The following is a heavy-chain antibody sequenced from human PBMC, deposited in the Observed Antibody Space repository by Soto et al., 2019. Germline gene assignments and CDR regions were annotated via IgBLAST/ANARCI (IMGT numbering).Heavy chain of an antibody. V-gene: IGHV1-18*04. J-gene: IGHJ5*02. CDR2: ISAYNGNT. CDR1: GYTFTSYG. D-gene: IGHD6-19*01. Sequence: ASVKVSCKASGYTFTSYGISWVRQAPGQGLEWMGWISAYNGNTNYAQKLQGRVTMTTDTSTSTAYMELRSLRSDDTAVYYCARDIAVAGTGGNWFDPWGQGTLVTVSS. CDR3: ARDIAVAGTGGNWFDP.